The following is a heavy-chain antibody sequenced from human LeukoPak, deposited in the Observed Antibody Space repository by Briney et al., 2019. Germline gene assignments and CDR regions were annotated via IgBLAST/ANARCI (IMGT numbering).Heavy chain of an antibody. CDR2: MSPNSGHT. J-gene: IGHJ4*02. Sequence: ASVKVSCKASGYTFTIYDIHWVRQATGQGLEWMGWMSPNSGHTGYAQKFQGRVTITRDTSITTAYMELSSLGSEDRAVYYCAASPTFGGVRGFDYWGQGTLVSVSP. CDR1: GYTFTIYD. D-gene: IGHD3-16*01. V-gene: IGHV1-8*03. CDR3: AASPTFGGVRGFDY.